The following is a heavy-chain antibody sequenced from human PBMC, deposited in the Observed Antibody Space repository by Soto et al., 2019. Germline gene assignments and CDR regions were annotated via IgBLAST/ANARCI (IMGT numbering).Heavy chain of an antibody. Sequence: GGSLKVSCAAFGFTCGASALQLVRQASGKGLEWLGRIGSKGETYATTYAASVKGRFTISRDDSKKTAYLQMNSLESEDTAVYYCSRDDSDWFFNWGRGTLVTVSS. V-gene: IGHV3-73*01. J-gene: IGHJ4*02. D-gene: IGHD3-9*01. CDR1: GFTCGASA. CDR3: SRDDSDWFFN. CDR2: IGSKGETYAT.